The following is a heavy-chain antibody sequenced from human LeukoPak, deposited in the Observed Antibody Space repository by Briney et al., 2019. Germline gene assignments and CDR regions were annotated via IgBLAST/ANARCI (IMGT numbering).Heavy chain of an antibody. J-gene: IGHJ4*02. CDR3: ARDRLGYCSGGSCYLGY. CDR2: IWYDGSSK. CDR1: GFTFSSYG. V-gene: IGHV3-33*01. D-gene: IGHD2-15*01. Sequence: GRSLRLSCAASGFTFSSYGMHWVRQAPGKGLEWVAVIWYDGSSKYYADSVKGRFTISRDNSKNTLYLQMNSLRAEDTAVYYCARDRLGYCSGGSCYLGYWGQGTLVTVSS.